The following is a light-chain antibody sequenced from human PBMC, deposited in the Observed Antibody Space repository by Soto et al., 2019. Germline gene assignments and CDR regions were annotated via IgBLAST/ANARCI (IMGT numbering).Light chain of an antibody. Sequence: QSALTQPASVSASPGQSITIPCTGTSSDVGSYNLVSWFQQHPGKVPKLLIYEGTKRPSGLSDRFSGSKSGNTASLTISGLQAEDEADSYCSSYAGSGNVFGTGTKVTVL. CDR2: EGT. J-gene: IGLJ1*01. CDR3: SSYAGSGNV. CDR1: SSDVGSYNL. V-gene: IGLV2-14*02.